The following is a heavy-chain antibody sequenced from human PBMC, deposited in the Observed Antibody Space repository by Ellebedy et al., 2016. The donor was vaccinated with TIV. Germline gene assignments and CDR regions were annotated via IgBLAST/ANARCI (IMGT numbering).Heavy chain of an antibody. CDR3: ARDSTNHYFDY. CDR1: GFTFGDYD. Sequence: GGSLRLSCTTSGFTFGDYDMSWVRQAPGKGLEWVALISYDGSNQFYADSVKGRFTISRDNSKNTLHLQTSSLRAEDTAVYYCARDSTNHYFDYWGQGTLVTVSS. J-gene: IGHJ4*02. CDR2: ISYDGSNQ. V-gene: IGHV3-30*15.